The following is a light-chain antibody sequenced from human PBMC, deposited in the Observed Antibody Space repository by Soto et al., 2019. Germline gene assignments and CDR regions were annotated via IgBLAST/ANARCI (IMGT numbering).Light chain of an antibody. CDR2: GSS. CDR1: PGITPY. CDR3: QHHNSYSQT. Sequence: DIQMPQSPPTLSASVGERVTITCRARPGITPYLAWYQQMRGKAPKLLTYGSSTLQIGVPSRFSGSGSGAEVTPTISSLQPDDFGTYFCQHHNSYSQTFGQGTKVELK. V-gene: IGKV1-5*01. J-gene: IGKJ1*01.